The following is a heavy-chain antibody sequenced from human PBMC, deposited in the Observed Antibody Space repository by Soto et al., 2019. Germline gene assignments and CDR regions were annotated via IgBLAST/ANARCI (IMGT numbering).Heavy chain of an antibody. J-gene: IGHJ6*02. Sequence: QPQLVQSGVELKKPGASVRVSCKASGYPFTKFGINWVRQAPGQGLVWMGWISDHSGGTKYGPKFRDRLTIVTHTSAKTAYMELRTLKSDDTAVDYCAKDGGHGARTHICGMDVWGQGTTVTVSS. CDR1: GYPFTKFG. D-gene: IGHD2-8*01. CDR2: ISDHSGGT. V-gene: IGHV1-18*01. CDR3: AKDGGHGARTHICGMDV.